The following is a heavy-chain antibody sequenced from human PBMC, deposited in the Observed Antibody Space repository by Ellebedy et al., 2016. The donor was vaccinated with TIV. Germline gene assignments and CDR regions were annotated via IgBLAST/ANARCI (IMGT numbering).Heavy chain of an antibody. D-gene: IGHD3-16*01. CDR2: IYSSGST. Sequence: MPSETLSLTCTVSGASISRYIWSWIRQPPGKGLAWIGYIYSSGSTTYNPSLKSRITISVDTSKNQFSLNLSSVTAADTAIYYCETQLFGEEVSPKMYYGVDVWGQGTTVTVSS. V-gene: IGHV4-59*01. CDR1: GASISRYI. J-gene: IGHJ6*02. CDR3: ETQLFGEEVSPKMYYGVDV.